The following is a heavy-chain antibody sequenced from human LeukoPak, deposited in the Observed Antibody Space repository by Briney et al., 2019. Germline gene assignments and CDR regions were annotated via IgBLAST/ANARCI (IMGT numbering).Heavy chain of an antibody. V-gene: IGHV3-7*01. CDR3: ARVPSMDGGYYFDY. CDR1: GFTFSSYW. J-gene: IGHJ4*02. CDR2: IKQDGSEK. Sequence: GGSLRLSCAASGFTFSSYWMSWVRQAPGKGLEWVANIKQDGSEKYYVDSVKGRFTISRDNAKNSLYLQMNSPRAEDTAVYYCARVPSMDGGYYFDYWGQGTLVTVSS. D-gene: IGHD3-10*01.